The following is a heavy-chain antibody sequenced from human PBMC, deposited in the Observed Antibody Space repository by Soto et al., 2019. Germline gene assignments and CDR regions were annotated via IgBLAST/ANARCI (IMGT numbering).Heavy chain of an antibody. D-gene: IGHD2-8*01. CDR3: ARSGMYSKVDY. CDR2: ISGSSNNI. CDR1: GFSFTTYA. Sequence: GGSLRHSCVASGFSFTTYAMKWVRQTPGKGLEWLSYISGSSNNIYYVDSVKGRFTISRDNAENSLYLQMNSLTVEDTALYYCARSGMYSKVDYWGLGTLVTVSS. J-gene: IGHJ4*02. V-gene: IGHV3-48*01.